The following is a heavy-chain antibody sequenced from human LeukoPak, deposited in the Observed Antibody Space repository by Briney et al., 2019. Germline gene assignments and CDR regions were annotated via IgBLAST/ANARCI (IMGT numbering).Heavy chain of an antibody. CDR2: ISGSGGST. J-gene: IGHJ5*02. V-gene: IGHV3-23*01. D-gene: IGHD3-10*01. CDR3: AKDRDGSGSYPNWFDP. CDR1: GFTFSSYA. Sequence: GRSLRLSCAASGFTFSSYAMSWVRQAPGKGLEWVSAISGSGGSTYYADSVKGRFTISRGNSKNTLYLQMNSLRAEDTAVYYCAKDRDGSGSYPNWFDPWGQGTLVTVSS.